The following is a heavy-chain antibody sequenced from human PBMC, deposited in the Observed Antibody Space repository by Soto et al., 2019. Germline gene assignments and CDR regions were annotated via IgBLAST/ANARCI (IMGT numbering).Heavy chain of an antibody. CDR1: GFTFSSYA. CDR3: AKGYSHTPYYYYYMDV. V-gene: IGHV3-23*01. Sequence: GGSLRLSCAASGFTFSSYAMSWVRQAPGKGLEWVSAISGSGGSTYYADSVKGRFTISRDNSKNTLYLQMNSLRAEDTAVYYRAKGYSHTPYYYYYMDVWGKGTTVTVSS. CDR2: ISGSGGST. D-gene: IGHD2-15*01. J-gene: IGHJ6*03.